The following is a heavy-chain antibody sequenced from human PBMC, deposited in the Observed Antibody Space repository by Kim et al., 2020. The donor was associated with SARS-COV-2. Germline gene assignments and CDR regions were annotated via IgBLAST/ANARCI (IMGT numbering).Heavy chain of an antibody. D-gene: IGHD3-10*01. V-gene: IGHV3-23*01. CDR1: GFTFSSYA. CDR3: AKYPKTMVRGVYNWFDP. Sequence: GGSLRLSCAASGFTFSSYAMSWVRQAPGKGLEWVSAISGSGGSTYYADSVKGRFTISRDNSKNTLYLQMNSLRAEDTAVYYCAKYPKTMVRGVYNWFDPWGQGTLVTVSS. J-gene: IGHJ5*02. CDR2: ISGSGGST.